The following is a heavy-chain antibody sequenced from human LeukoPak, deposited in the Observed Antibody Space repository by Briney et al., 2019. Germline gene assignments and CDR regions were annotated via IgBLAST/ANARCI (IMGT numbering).Heavy chain of an antibody. CDR1: EFSVGSNY. V-gene: IGHV3-66*04. CDR2: IYSGGST. Sequence: GGSLRLSCAASEFSVGSNYMTWVRQAPGKGLEWVSLIYSGGSTYYADSVKGRFTISRDNSKNTLYLQMNSLRAEDTAVYYCARHFPSVTTPRFYWYFDLWGRSTLVTVSS. D-gene: IGHD4-17*01. CDR3: ARHFPSVTTPRFYWYFDL. J-gene: IGHJ2*01.